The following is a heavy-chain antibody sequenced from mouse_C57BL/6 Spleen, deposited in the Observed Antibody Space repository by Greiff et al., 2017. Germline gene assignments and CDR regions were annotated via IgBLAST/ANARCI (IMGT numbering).Heavy chain of an antibody. CDR3: ARKGRYGSSYWYFDV. CDR1: GYTFTSYW. J-gene: IGHJ1*03. D-gene: IGHD1-1*01. Sequence: QVQLQQPGAELVMPGASVKLSCKASGYTFTSYWMHWVKQRPGQGLEWIGEIDPSDSYTNYNQKFKGKSTLTVDKSSSTAYMQLSSLTSEDSAVYYCARKGRYGSSYWYFDVWGTGTTVTVSS. CDR2: IDPSDSYT. V-gene: IGHV1-69*01.